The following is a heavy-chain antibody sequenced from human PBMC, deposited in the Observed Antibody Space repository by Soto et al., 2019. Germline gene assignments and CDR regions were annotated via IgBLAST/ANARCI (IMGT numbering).Heavy chain of an antibody. CDR3: ARAEMTTIRAFDI. J-gene: IGHJ3*02. Sequence: PSETLSLTCTVSGGSISNYYWSWIRQPPGKGLEWIGYVYYSGSTKDIPSPKSRVTISVDTSKNQFSLKLSSVTAADTAVYFCARAEMTTIRAFDIWGQGTMVTVSS. V-gene: IGHV4-59*01. D-gene: IGHD4-4*01. CDR1: GGSISNYY. CDR2: VYYSGST.